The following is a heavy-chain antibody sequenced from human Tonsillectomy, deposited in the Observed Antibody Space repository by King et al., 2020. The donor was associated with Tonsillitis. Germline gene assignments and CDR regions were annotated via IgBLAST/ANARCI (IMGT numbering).Heavy chain of an antibody. V-gene: IGHV3-53*04. CDR2: IYNGGST. CDR3: ASGAAYYYYGMDV. Sequence: QLVQSGGGLVQPGGSLRLSCAASGFTVSNNYMSWVRQAPGKGLEWVSVIYNGGSTYYADSVKGRFTNSRHNSKNTLYLQMNSLRAEDTAVYYCASGAAYYYYGMDVWGQGTTVTVSS. J-gene: IGHJ6*02. CDR1: GFTVSNNY. D-gene: IGHD1-26*01.